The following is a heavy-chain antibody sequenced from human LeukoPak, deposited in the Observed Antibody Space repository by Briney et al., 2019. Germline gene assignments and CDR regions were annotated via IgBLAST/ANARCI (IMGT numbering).Heavy chain of an antibody. Sequence: ASVKVSCKASGYTFTSYGISWERQGTGQGLEWMGWISAYNGNTNYAQKLQGRVTMTTDTSTSTAYMELRSLRSDDTAVYYCARDYYDSSGQATNAFDIWGQGTMVTVSS. D-gene: IGHD3-22*01. CDR2: ISAYNGNT. J-gene: IGHJ3*02. CDR3: ARDYYDSSGQATNAFDI. V-gene: IGHV1-18*01. CDR1: GYTFTSYG.